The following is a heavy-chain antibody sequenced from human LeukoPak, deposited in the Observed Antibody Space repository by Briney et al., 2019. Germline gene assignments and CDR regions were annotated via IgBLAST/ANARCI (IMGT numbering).Heavy chain of an antibody. CDR3: ARDRWDYSGYENIPDH. D-gene: IGHD5-12*01. CDR1: GFTFSNYA. V-gene: IGHV3-30-3*01. CDR2: ISYDGSNK. J-gene: IGHJ4*02. Sequence: GGSLRLSCAASGFTFSNYAMHWVRQAPGKGLEWVAVISYDGSNKYYADSVKGRFTISRDNSKNTLHLQMNSLRAEDTAVYYCARDRWDYSGYENIPDHWGRGTLVTVSS.